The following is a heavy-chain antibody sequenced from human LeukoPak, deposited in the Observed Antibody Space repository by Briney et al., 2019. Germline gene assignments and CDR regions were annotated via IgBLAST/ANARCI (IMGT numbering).Heavy chain of an antibody. J-gene: IGHJ4*02. CDR2: ITSNSGGT. Sequence: ASVKVSCKAPGYSFSDYSVHWVRQAPGHGLEWMGRITSNSGGTSYAQSFQGRVTMTRDTSISTAYMELSGLTSDDTAVYYCARGGSGSGYLYYFDYWGQGTLVSVSS. D-gene: IGHD3-10*01. CDR1: GYSFSDYS. V-gene: IGHV1-2*06. CDR3: ARGGSGSGYLYYFDY.